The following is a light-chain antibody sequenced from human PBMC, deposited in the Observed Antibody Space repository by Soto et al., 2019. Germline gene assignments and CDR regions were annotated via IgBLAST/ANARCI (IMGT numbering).Light chain of an antibody. V-gene: IGLV2-23*01. CDR3: YSYAGENLYV. Sequence: QSVLTQPASVSASPGQSITIPCTGTSSDVGSCNLVSWFQQHPGKVPKLLIYEGTKRPSGLSDRFSGSKSGTTASLTISGLQAEDEAHYYCYSYAGENLYVFGTGTKVTVL. J-gene: IGLJ1*01. CDR2: EGT. CDR1: SSDVGSCNL.